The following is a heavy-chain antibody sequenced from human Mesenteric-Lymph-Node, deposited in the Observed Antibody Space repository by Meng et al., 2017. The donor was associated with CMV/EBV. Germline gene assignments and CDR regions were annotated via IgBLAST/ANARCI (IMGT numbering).Heavy chain of an antibody. CDR1: CGSLSSGGYY. CDR3: ARERDILTGSLFDY. V-gene: IGHV4-31*02. CDR2: IYYSGST. D-gene: IGHD3-9*01. J-gene: IGHJ4*02. Sequence: SCGSLSSGGYYWSWIRQHPGKGLEWIGYIYYSGSTYYNPSLKSRVTISVDTSKNQFSLKLSSVTAADTAVYYCARERDILTGSLFDYWGQGTLVTVSS.